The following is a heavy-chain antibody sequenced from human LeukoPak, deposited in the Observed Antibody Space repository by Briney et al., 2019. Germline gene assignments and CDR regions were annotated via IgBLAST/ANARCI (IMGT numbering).Heavy chain of an antibody. CDR2: IYSGGRT. D-gene: IGHD2-2*01. V-gene: IGHV3-53*01. CDR3: AREGTSTSSYDY. CDR1: GFTVSSTY. Sequence: GGSLRLSCAASGFTVSSTYMNWVRQAPGRRLEWVSVIYSGGRTYYGDYVQGRFAISRDRSKNTLYLQMNSLRTEDTAVYYCAREGTSTSSYDYWGQGTLVTVSS. J-gene: IGHJ4*02.